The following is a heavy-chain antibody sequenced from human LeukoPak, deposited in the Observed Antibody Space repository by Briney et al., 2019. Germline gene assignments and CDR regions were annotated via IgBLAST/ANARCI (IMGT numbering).Heavy chain of an antibody. V-gene: IGHV1-69*08. D-gene: IGHD3-22*01. CDR3: AANTYYYDSSGPTAFNY. CDR2: IIPMQGTP. J-gene: IGHJ4*02. Sequence: ASVKVSCKASGGTFSSYNFIWVRQAPGQGLEWMGGIIPMQGTPNYAQKFQDRVTISADKSTSTAYMELSSLRSEDTAVYYCAANTYYYDSSGPTAFNYWGQGTLVTVSS. CDR1: GGTFSSYN.